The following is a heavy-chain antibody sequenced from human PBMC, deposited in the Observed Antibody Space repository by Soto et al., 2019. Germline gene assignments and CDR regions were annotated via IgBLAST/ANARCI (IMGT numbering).Heavy chain of an antibody. Sequence: EVQLLESGGGLVQPGGSLRLSCAASGFTFSNYGMSWVRQAPGKGLEWVSSLSGSGGSTYYADSVKGRFTISRDNSKDTLYLQMNNLRAEDTAIFYWAKYARVRLTTGFDSWGQGTLVAVSS. CDR2: LSGSGGST. CDR1: GFTFSNYG. J-gene: IGHJ4*02. D-gene: IGHD4-17*01. V-gene: IGHV3-23*01. CDR3: AKYARVRLTTGFDS.